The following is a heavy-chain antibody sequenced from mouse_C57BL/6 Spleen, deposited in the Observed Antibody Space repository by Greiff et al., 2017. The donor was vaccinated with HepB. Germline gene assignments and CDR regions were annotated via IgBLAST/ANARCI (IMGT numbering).Heavy chain of an antibody. J-gene: IGHJ3*01. CDR3: ARRGDYDGGFAY. Sequence: VKLQESGAELVRPGTSVKVSCKASGYAFTNYLIEWVKQRPGQGLEWIGVINPGSGGTNYNEKFKGKATLTADKSSSTAYMQLSSLTSEDSAVYFCARRGDYDGGFAYWGQGTLVTVSA. D-gene: IGHD2-4*01. V-gene: IGHV1-54*01. CDR2: INPGSGGT. CDR1: GYAFTNYL.